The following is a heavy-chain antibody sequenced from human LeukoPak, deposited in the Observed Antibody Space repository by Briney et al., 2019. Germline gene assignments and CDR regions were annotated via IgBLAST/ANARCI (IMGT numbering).Heavy chain of an antibody. CDR2: IYHSGST. CDR1: GGSISSSNW. D-gene: IGHD4-17*01. V-gene: IGHV4-4*02. J-gene: IGHJ4*02. Sequence: PSETLSLTCAVSGGSISSSNWWSWVRQPPGKGLEWIGEIYHSGSTNYNPSLKSRVTISVDKSKNQFSLKLSSVTAADTAVYYCARALIIWDGDLLDYWGQGTLVTVSS. CDR3: ARALIIWDGDLLDY.